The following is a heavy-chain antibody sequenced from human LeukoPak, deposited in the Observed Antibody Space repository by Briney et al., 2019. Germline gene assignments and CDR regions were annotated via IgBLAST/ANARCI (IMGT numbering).Heavy chain of an antibody. CDR2: IYTSGST. Sequence: SETLSLTCTVSGGSISSYYWSWIRQPAGKGLEWIGRIYTSGSTNYNPSLKSRVTMSVDTSKNQFSLKLSSVTAADTAVYYCARGEYCSGGSCYDYWGQGTLVTVSS. D-gene: IGHD2-15*01. CDR3: ARGEYCSGGSCYDY. V-gene: IGHV4-4*07. J-gene: IGHJ4*02. CDR1: GGSISSYY.